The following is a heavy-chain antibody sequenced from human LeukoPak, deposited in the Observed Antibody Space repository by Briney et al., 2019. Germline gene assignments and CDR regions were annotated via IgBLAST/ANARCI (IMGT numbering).Heavy chain of an antibody. J-gene: IGHJ4*02. D-gene: IGHD6-13*01. V-gene: IGHV3-9*01. CDR3: AKDLMYSSSRYGSGRGLDY. CDR2: ISWNSGNI. Sequence: PGRSLRLSCAASGITFDDYAMHWVRHAPGKGLEWVSGISWNSGNIAYADSVKGRFTISRDNAKNSLYLQMNSLRAGDTALYYCAKDLMYSSSRYGSGRGLDYWGQGTLVTVSS. CDR1: GITFDDYA.